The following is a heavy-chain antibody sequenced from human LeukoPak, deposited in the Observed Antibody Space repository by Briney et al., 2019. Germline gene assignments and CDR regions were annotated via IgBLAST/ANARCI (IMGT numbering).Heavy chain of an antibody. Sequence: GGSLRLSCAASGFTVSTNYMNWVRQAPGKGLEWVSVIYSGGSTYYTDSVKGRFTISRDNSKNTLYLHMNSLRAEDTAVYYCARGGPVVSSFDYWGQGTLVTVSS. CDR2: IYSGGST. CDR1: GFTVSTNY. CDR3: ARGGPVVSSFDY. J-gene: IGHJ4*02. V-gene: IGHV3-53*01. D-gene: IGHD2-8*02.